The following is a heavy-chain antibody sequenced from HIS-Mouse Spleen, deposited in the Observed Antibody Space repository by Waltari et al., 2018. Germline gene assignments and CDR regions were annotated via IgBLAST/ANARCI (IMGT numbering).Heavy chain of an antibody. CDR1: GGSISSYY. Sequence: QVQLQESGPGLVKPSETLSLTCTVSGGSISSYYWSWIRQPAGKGLEWIGRIYTSGSTNYHPSLKWRVTMSVDTSKNQFSLTLSSVTAADTAVYYCARDFHDFWSGYYGGDKKHDAFDIWGQGTMVTVSS. CDR3: ARDFHDFWSGYYGGDKKHDAFDI. D-gene: IGHD3-3*01. CDR2: IYTSGST. J-gene: IGHJ3*02. V-gene: IGHV4-4*07.